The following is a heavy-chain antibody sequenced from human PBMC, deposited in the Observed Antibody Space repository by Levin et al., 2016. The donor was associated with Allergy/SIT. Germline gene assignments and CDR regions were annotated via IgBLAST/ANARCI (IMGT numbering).Heavy chain of an antibody. CDR2: IYPGDSDA. D-gene: IGHD4-11*01. CDR3: ARLSERHSNYQKFNYYYGMDV. Sequence: GESLKISCKGSGYSFTTHWIGWVRQLPGKGLEWMGIIYPGDSDARYSPSFQGQVTISADKSISTAYLQWSSLKASDTAMYYCARLSERHSNYQKFNYYYGMDVWGQGTTVTVSS. J-gene: IGHJ6*02. CDR1: GYSFTTHW. V-gene: IGHV5-51*01.